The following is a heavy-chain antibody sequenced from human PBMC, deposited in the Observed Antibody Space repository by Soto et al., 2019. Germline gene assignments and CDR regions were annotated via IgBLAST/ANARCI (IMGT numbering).Heavy chain of an antibody. CDR3: ARIRRDGYNYFDY. CDR2: IIPIFGTA. CDR1: GGTFGSYA. Sequence: ASVKVSCKASGGTFGSYAISWVRQAPGQGLEWMGGIIPIFGTANYAQKFQGRVTITADESTSTAYMELSSLRSEDTAVYYCARIRRDGYNYFDYWGQGTLVTVSS. V-gene: IGHV1-69*13. J-gene: IGHJ4*02. D-gene: IGHD5-12*01.